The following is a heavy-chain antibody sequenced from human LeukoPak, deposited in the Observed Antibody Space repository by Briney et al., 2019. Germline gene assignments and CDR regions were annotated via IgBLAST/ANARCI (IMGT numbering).Heavy chain of an antibody. Sequence: SETLSLTCTVSGGSISGYYWIWIRQPPGKGLEWIGYIYYSGSTNYNPSLKSRVTISVDTSKNQFSLKLSSVTAADTAVYYCARSDGDYLFDYWGQGTLVTVSS. V-gene: IGHV4-59*12. D-gene: IGHD4-17*01. J-gene: IGHJ4*02. CDR2: IYYSGST. CDR3: ARSDGDYLFDY. CDR1: GGSISGYY.